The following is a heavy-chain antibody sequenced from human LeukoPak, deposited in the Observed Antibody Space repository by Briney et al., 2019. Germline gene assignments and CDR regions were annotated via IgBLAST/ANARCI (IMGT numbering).Heavy chain of an antibody. CDR3: STLTSRGLPDS. D-gene: IGHD1-20*01. CDR2: IKSKADGETI. V-gene: IGHV3-15*07. CDR1: GFTFSSYW. J-gene: IGHJ4*02. Sequence: TGGSLRLSCAASGFTFSSYWMNWVRQAPGKGPEWVGRIKSKADGETIDYAAPVKGRFTFSRDDSKNMLYLQMNSLKSEDTAVYYCSTLTSRGLPDSWGQGTLVTVSS.